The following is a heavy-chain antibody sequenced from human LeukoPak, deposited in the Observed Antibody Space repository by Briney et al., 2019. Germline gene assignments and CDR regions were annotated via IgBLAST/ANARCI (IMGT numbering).Heavy chain of an antibody. CDR2: ISYDGSNK. J-gene: IGHJ4*02. V-gene: IGHV3-30-3*01. D-gene: IGHD3-22*01. Sequence: PGGSLRLSCAASGFTFSSHAMHWVRQAPGKGLEWVAVISYDGSNKYYADSVKGRFTISRDNSKNTLYLQMNSLRAEDTAVYYCAREDDSRGDKIDYWGQGTLVTVSS. CDR3: AREDDSRGDKIDY. CDR1: GFTFSSHA.